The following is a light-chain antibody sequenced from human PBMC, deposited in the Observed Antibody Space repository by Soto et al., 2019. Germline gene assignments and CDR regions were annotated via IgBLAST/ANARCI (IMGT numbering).Light chain of an antibody. V-gene: IGLV1-51*01. CDR2: ENS. CDR1: RSNIGVNY. Sequence: QSVLKQPPSVSAAPGQKVTISCSGTRSNIGVNYVSWYQQHVPGTVPKLLSYENSQRPSGIPDRFSASKSGTTATLAITGLQTGDEADYYCATWDTSLSGAVFGSGTKVTVL. CDR3: ATWDTSLSGAV. J-gene: IGLJ1*01.